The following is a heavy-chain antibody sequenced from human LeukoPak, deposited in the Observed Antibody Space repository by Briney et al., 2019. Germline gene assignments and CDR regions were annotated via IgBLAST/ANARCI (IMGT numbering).Heavy chain of an antibody. D-gene: IGHD6-19*01. V-gene: IGHV4-59*08. CDR3: AKREPYNGGWLFDH. J-gene: IGHJ4*02. Sequence: SETLSLTCAVYGGSFSGYYWSWIRQPPGKGLEWIGYILYSGITNSNPSLRTRVTMSVDTSKNQFSLKLTSVTATDTAVYYCAKREPYNGGWLFDHWGQGSLVTVSS. CDR2: ILYSGIT. CDR1: GGSFSGYY.